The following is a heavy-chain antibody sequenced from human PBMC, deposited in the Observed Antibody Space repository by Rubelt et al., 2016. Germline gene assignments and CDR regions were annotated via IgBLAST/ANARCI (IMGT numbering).Heavy chain of an antibody. CDR1: GGSFSGHS. J-gene: IGHJ2*01. CDR2: INPSGST. V-gene: IGHV4-34*01. D-gene: IGHD6-13*01. Sequence: QVQLHQWGAGLLKPSETLSLTCAVYGGSFSGHSWSWIRQPPGKGLEWIGEINPSGSTNHNPSLKSRVIVSVDTPKKQFSLKLSSLTAADTAVYYCARGDNRLAASGNWYFDLWGRGTLVTVSS. CDR3: ARGDNRLAASGNWYFDL.